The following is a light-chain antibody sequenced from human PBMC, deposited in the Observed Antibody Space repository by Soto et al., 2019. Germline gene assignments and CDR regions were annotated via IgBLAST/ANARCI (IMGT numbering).Light chain of an antibody. V-gene: IGKV1-39*01. CDR3: QQSYSTPLT. Sequence: QRTQSPSSVSPSVGDRVTITCRASQSISSYLNWYQQKPGKAPKLLIYAASSLQSGVPSRFSGSGSGTDFTLTISSLQPEDFATYYCQQSYSTPLTFGGGTKVDIK. CDR1: QSISSY. CDR2: AAS. J-gene: IGKJ4*01.